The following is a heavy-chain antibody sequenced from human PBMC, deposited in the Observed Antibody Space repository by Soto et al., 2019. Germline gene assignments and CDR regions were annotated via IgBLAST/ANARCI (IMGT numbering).Heavy chain of an antibody. D-gene: IGHD2-21*02. V-gene: IGHV1-69*02. CDR2: IIPILGIA. CDR1: GGTFSSYT. Sequence: QVQLVQSGAEVKKPGSSVKVSCKASGGTFSSYTISWVRQAPGQGLEWMGRIIPILGIANYAQKFQGRVTITXXKXTXXAYMEPSSLRSEDTAVYYCARVLSPYGGNSTNTDHWGQGTLVTVSS. CDR3: ARVLSPYGGNSTNTDH. J-gene: IGHJ4*02.